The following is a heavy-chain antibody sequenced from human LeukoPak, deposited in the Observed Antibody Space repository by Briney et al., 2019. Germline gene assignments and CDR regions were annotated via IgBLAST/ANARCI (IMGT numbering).Heavy chain of an antibody. CDR2: INANTGGT. CDR3: ARIGYSSTFDY. CDR1: GYTFTGHY. J-gene: IGHJ4*02. Sequence: ASVKVSCKASGYTFTGHYLHWVRQAPGQGLEWMGWINANTGGTNYAQKFQGKFTMTRDTSITTVYMELSRLAFDDTAVYFCARIGYSSTFDYWGQGTLVTVSS. V-gene: IGHV1-2*02. D-gene: IGHD6-13*01.